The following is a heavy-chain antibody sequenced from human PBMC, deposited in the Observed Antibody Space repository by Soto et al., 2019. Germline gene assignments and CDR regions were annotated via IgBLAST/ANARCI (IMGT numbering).Heavy chain of an antibody. J-gene: IGHJ6*02. Sequence: ELQLVESGGGLVQPGGSLRLSRAASGFTFSSYDMHWVRQATGKGLEWVSASGTAGDTYYPGSVKGRFTIYRENAKNSLYLQMNSLRAGDTAVYYCEREGLWFGEPHGMDVWGQGTTVTVA. CDR3: EREGLWFGEPHGMDV. CDR1: GFTFSSYD. D-gene: IGHD3-10*01. V-gene: IGHV3-13*01. CDR2: SGTAGDT.